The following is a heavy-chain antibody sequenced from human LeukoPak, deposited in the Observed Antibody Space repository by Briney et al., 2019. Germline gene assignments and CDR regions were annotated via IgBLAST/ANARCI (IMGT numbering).Heavy chain of an antibody. CDR1: GYTFTSYG. CDR2: ISA. D-gene: IGHD1-26*01. Sequence: ASVKVSCKASGYTFTSYGISWVRQAPGQGLEWMGWISAYAQKLQGRVTMTTDTSTSTAYMELRSLRSDDTAVYYCGRDGAYSGSPPRYWYFDLWGRGTLVTVSS. J-gene: IGHJ2*01. V-gene: IGHV1-18*01. CDR3: GRDGAYSGSPPRYWYFDL.